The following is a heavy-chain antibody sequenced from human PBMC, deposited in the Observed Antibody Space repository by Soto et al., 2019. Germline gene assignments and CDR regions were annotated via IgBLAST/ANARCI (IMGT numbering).Heavy chain of an antibody. CDR2: ISSSSSYI. Sequence: GGSLRLSCAASGFTFSSYSMNWVRQAPGKGLEWVPSISSSSSYIYYADSVKGRFTISRDNAKNSLYLQMNSLRAEDTAVYYCARNYCSGGSCYDAFDIWGQGTMVTVSS. V-gene: IGHV3-21*01. CDR3: ARNYCSGGSCYDAFDI. D-gene: IGHD2-15*01. J-gene: IGHJ3*02. CDR1: GFTFSSYS.